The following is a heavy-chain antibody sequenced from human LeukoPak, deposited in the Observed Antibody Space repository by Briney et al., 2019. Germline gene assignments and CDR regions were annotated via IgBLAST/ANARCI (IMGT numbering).Heavy chain of an antibody. Sequence: SETLSLTCAVYGGSFSGYYWSWIRQPPGKGLEWIGEINHSGSTNYNPSLKSRVTISVDTSKNQFSLKLSSVTAADTAVYYCARDGGFFDYWGQGTLVTVSS. CDR3: ARDGGFFDY. CDR2: INHSGST. D-gene: IGHD3-16*01. CDR1: GGSFSGYY. J-gene: IGHJ4*02. V-gene: IGHV4-34*01.